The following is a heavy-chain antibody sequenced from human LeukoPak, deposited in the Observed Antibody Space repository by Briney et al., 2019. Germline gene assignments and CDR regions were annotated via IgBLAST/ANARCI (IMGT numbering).Heavy chain of an antibody. D-gene: IGHD3-10*01. J-gene: IGHJ3*02. Sequence: GASVKVSCKASGYTFTGYYMHWVRQAPGQGLEWMGWINPNSGGTNYAQKFQGRVTMTRDTSISTAYMELSRLRSDDTAVYYCARDLCLNPSMVRGVIITCAFDIWGQGTMVTVSS. CDR3: ARDLCLNPSMVRGVIITCAFDI. CDR2: INPNSGGT. V-gene: IGHV1-2*02. CDR1: GYTFTGYY.